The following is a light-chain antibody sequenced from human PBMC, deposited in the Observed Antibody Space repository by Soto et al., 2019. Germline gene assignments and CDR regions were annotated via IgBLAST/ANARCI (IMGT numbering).Light chain of an antibody. CDR1: HGISNY. CDR2: AAS. J-gene: IGKJ1*01. Sequence: DIQMSQSPSSLSASVRDRLTITCRASHGISNYLNWYQQKPGKAPKLLIYAASSLQSGVPSRFSGSGSGTNFTLAISSLQPEDFATYYCQQSYGIPRTFGQGTKVEMK. CDR3: QQSYGIPRT. V-gene: IGKV1-39*01.